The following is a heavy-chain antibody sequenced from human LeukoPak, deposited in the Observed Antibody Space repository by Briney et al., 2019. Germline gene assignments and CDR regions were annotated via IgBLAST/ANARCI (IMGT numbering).Heavy chain of an antibody. V-gene: IGHV3-43*01. D-gene: IGHD6-13*01. Sequence: PGGSLRLSCAASGFSFRGYTMHWVRQVPGRGLGWVSLISWNGVTTYYRDSVKGRFTISRDDSKNSLYLQMNSLRSEDSALYYCAASDGEQQLALWGQGTLVTVSS. CDR1: GFSFRGYT. CDR2: ISWNGVTT. CDR3: AASDGEQQLAL. J-gene: IGHJ4*02.